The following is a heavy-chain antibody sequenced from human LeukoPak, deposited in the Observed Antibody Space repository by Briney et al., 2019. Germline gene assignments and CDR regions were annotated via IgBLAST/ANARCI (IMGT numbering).Heavy chain of an antibody. V-gene: IGHV3-7*03. J-gene: IGHJ6*02. Sequence: GGSLRLSCAASGFPFGMFWMNWVRQAPGKGLEWVANIKEDGSETHYVDSVKGRFAVSRDNAKNTVYLQMNSLRAEDTAMYYCARDRRSGMDVWGQGTTVTVSS. CDR3: ARDRRSGMDV. D-gene: IGHD6-6*01. CDR2: IKEDGSET. CDR1: GFPFGMFW.